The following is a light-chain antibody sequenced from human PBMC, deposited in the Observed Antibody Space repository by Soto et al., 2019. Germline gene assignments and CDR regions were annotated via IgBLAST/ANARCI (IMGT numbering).Light chain of an antibody. J-gene: IGKJ1*01. CDR3: QHYYNSPWT. V-gene: IGKV1-8*01. CDR2: AAS. CDR1: QDIHNY. Sequence: AVLLTQSPSSLSASTGDRATITCRASQDIHNYLAWYQQVPGKAPKLLLYAASILQTGVPSRFSGSGSGTDFTLTIDGLQAEDFATYFCQHYYNSPWTFGQGTTVE.